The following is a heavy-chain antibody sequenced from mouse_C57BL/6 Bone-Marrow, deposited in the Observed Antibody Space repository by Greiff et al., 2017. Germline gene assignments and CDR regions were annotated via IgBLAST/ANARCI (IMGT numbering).Heavy chain of an antibody. D-gene: IGHD1-1*01. J-gene: IGHJ3*01. CDR3: ARPYGSSSFAY. Sequence: EVMLVESGPELVKPGASVKMSCKASGYTFTDYNMHWVKQSHGKSLEWIGYINPNNGGTSYNQKFKGKATLTVNKSSSTAYMELRSLTSEDSAVYYCARPYGSSSFAYWGQGTLVTVSA. V-gene: IGHV1-22*01. CDR1: GYTFTDYN. CDR2: INPNNGGT.